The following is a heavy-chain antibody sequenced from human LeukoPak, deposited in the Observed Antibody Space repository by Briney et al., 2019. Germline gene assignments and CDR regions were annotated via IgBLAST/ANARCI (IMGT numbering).Heavy chain of an antibody. CDR2: TSGSGSST. J-gene: IGHJ4*02. V-gene: IGHV3-23*01. Sequence: GGSLRLSCAASGFTFSSYAMNWVRQAPGKGLEWVSGTSGSGSSTYYADSVKGRFTISRDNSKNTLSLQMNSLRAEDTAVYYFARGLSGTYFALDYWGQGTRVTVSS. D-gene: IGHD3-10*01. CDR1: GFTFSSYA. CDR3: ARGLSGTYFALDY.